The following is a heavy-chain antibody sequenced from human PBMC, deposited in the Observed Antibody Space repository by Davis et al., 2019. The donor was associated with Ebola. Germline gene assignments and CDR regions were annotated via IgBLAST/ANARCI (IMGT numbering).Heavy chain of an antibody. J-gene: IGHJ6*02. CDR1: GYTFTSYA. CDR3: ARDCIRTGCYNYGMDV. Sequence: AASVKVSCKASGYTFTSYAMHWVRQAPGQRLEWMGWINVGNCNTKYSQKFQGRVTITRDTSATTAYMELSSLRSEDTAVYYCARDCIRTGCYNYGMDVWGQGTTVTVSS. D-gene: IGHD2-2*02. V-gene: IGHV1-3*01. CDR2: INVGNCNT.